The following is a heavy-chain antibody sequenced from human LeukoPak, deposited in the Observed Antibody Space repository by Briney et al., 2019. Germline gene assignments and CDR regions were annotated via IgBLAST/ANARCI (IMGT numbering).Heavy chain of an antibody. J-gene: IGHJ4*02. CDR1: GFTFSRYW. Sequence: GRSLRLSCAASGFTFSRYWMYWVREVPEKGLVWVARISSDGSGTSCADSVKGRFTMSRDNAKNMLYLQMNSLRAEDTAVYYCARDGDAAMVDFDYWGQGTLVTVSS. CDR2: ISSDGSGT. V-gene: IGHV3-74*01. D-gene: IGHD5-18*01. CDR3: ARDGDAAMVDFDY.